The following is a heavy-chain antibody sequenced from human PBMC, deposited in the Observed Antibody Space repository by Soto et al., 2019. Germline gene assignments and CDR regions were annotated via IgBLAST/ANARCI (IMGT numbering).Heavy chain of an antibody. CDR2: ISYDGSNK. D-gene: IGHD2-2*01. CDR3: ARGCSGCISTTPYFYYGMDV. J-gene: IGHJ6*02. Sequence: PGGSLRLSCAASGFTFSSYAMHWVRQAPGKGLEWVAVISYDGSNKYYADSVKGRFTISRDNSKNTLYLQMNSLRAEDTAVYYCARGCSGCISTTPYFYYGMDVWGQGTTVTVSS. V-gene: IGHV3-30-3*01. CDR1: GFTFSSYA.